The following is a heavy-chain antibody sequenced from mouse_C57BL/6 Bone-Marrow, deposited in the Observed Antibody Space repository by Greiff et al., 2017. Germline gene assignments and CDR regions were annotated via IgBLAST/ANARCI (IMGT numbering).Heavy chain of an antibody. V-gene: IGHV5-4*03. CDR3: AGVTTACDV. D-gene: IGHD2-12*01. CDR1: GFTFSSYA. Sequence: EVMLVESGGGLVKPGGSLKLSCAASGFTFSSYAMSWVRQTPEKRLEWVATINDGGSYTYSPDTVKGRFTISRDNAKNNLYRQMSHEKSEDTAMNYCAGVTTACDVWGTGTTVTVSS. CDR2: INDGGSYT. J-gene: IGHJ1*03.